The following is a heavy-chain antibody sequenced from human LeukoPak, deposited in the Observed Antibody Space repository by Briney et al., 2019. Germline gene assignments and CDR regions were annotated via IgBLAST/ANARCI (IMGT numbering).Heavy chain of an antibody. D-gene: IGHD6-13*01. CDR2: ISSSSSYI. J-gene: IGHJ4*02. Sequence: GGSLRLSCAASGFTFSSYEMNWVRQAPGKGLEWVSSISSSSSYIYYADSVKGRFTISRDNAKNSLYLQMNSLRAEDTAVYYCARDRIAAAPIDYWGQGTLVTVSS. V-gene: IGHV3-21*01. CDR3: ARDRIAAAPIDY. CDR1: GFTFSSYE.